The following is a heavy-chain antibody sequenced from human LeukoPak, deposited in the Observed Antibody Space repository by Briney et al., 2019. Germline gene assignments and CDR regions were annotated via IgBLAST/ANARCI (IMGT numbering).Heavy chain of an antibody. J-gene: IGHJ3*02. Sequence: SETLSLTCTVSGASISNYYWSWIRQPPGKGLKWIAYISYSGSTNYNPSLKSRVTLSVDTSKNQFSLKLSSVTAADTAVYYCARHYDSSSYYYGGNAFDTWGQGTMVTVSS. CDR2: ISYSGST. CDR1: GASISNYY. V-gene: IGHV4-59*01. CDR3: ARHYDSSSYYYGGNAFDT. D-gene: IGHD3-22*01.